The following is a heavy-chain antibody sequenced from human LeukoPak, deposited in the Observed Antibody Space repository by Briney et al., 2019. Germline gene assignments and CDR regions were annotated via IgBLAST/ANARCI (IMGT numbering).Heavy chain of an antibody. V-gene: IGHV1-46*01. CDR2: INPSGGST. Sequence: ASVKVSCKASGYTFTSYYMHWVRQAPGQGLEWMGIINPSGGSTSYAQKFQGRVTITRDTSTSTVYMELSSLRSEDTAVYYCARAVEMATAFDYWGQGTLVTVSS. CDR3: ARAVEMATAFDY. J-gene: IGHJ4*02. CDR1: GYTFTSYY. D-gene: IGHD5-24*01.